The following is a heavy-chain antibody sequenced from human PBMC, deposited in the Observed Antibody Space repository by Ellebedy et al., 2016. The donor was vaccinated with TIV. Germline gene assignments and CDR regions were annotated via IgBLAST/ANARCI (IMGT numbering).Heavy chain of an antibody. CDR3: ARVRAYYGSGTYADY. Sequence: MPGESLRLSCTVSGGSVSSSGYYWSWIRQHPEKGLEGIGNSYHSGITFYNPSLKSRLTISVDSSKNQFSRSLSSLTAADTAVYYCARVRAYYGSGTYADYWGHGILVTVSS. J-gene: IGHJ4*01. CDR2: SYHSGIT. CDR1: GGSVSSSGYY. V-gene: IGHV4-31*03. D-gene: IGHD3-10*01.